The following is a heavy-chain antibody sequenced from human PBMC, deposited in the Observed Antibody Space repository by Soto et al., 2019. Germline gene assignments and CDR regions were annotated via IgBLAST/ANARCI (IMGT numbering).Heavy chain of an antibody. V-gene: IGHV3-30-3*01. J-gene: IGHJ4*02. CDR1: GFTFSSYA. CDR3: ARAGGLLLDY. Sequence: QVQLVESVGGVVQPGRSLRLSCAASGFTFSSYAMHWVRQAPGKGLEWVAVISYDGSNKYYADSVKGRFTISRDISKNTLYLQMNSLRAEDTAVYYCARAGGLLLDYWGQGTLVTVSS. CDR2: ISYDGSNK. D-gene: IGHD2-15*01.